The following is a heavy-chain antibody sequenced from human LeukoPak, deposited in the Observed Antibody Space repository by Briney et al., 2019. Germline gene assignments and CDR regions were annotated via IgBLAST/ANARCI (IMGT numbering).Heavy chain of an antibody. Sequence: PSETLSLTCTVSGGSISSSSYYWGWIRQPPGKGLEWIGTIYYSGITYFKPSLKSRVTISVDTSKNQFSLKLSSVTAADTAVYYCARYSNYGDYYYYYMDVWGKGTTVTISS. CDR2: IYYSGIT. CDR3: ARYSNYGDYYYYYMDV. CDR1: GGSISSSSYY. D-gene: IGHD4-11*01. V-gene: IGHV4-39*07. J-gene: IGHJ6*03.